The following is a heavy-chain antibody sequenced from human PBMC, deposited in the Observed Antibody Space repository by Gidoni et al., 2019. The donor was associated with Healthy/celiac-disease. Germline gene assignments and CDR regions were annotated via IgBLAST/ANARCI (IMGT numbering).Heavy chain of an antibody. J-gene: IGHJ6*02. V-gene: IGHV3-53*01. D-gene: IGHD2-2*01. CDR1: GFTVSSNY. CDR3: ARDPIVVVPAAMSYYYYGMDV. Sequence: VQLVESGGGLIQPGGSLRLSCAASGFTVSSNYMSWVRQAPGKGLEWVSVIYSGGSTYYADSVKGRFTISRDNSKNTLYLQMNSLRAEDTAVYYCARDPIVVVPAAMSYYYYGMDVWGQGTTVTVSS. CDR2: IYSGGST.